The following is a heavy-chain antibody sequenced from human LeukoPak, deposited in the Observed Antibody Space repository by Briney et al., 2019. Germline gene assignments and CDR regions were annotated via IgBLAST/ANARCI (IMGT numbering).Heavy chain of an antibody. J-gene: IGHJ6*02. CDR3: ARGRMVTSAGTTAYYGLDV. V-gene: IGHV3-48*03. D-gene: IGHD1-1*01. CDR1: GFSSGSYD. CDR2: ITSGGTI. Sequence: GGSLRLSCVASGFSSGSYDMNWVRQAPGKGLEWISYITSGGTIDYVDSVRGRFTISRDNAKNSLYLQMSSLRAEDTAVYYCARGRMVTSAGTTAYYGLDVWGQGTTVTVSS.